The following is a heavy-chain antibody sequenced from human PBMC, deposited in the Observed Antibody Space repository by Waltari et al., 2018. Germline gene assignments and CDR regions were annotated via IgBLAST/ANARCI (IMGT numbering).Heavy chain of an antibody. CDR2: IYYRGST. V-gene: IGHV4-39*07. CDR1: GGSISSSSYY. J-gene: IGHJ5*02. D-gene: IGHD2-2*02. CDR3: ARVVRRDIVVVPAAIRGIGFDP. Sequence: QLQLQESGPGLVKPSESLSLTCTVSGGSISSSSYYWGWIRQPPGKGLEWIGSIYYRGSTYYNPSLKSRVTRSVDTSKNQFSLKLSSVTAADTAVYYCARVVRRDIVVVPAAIRGIGFDPWGQGTLVTVSS.